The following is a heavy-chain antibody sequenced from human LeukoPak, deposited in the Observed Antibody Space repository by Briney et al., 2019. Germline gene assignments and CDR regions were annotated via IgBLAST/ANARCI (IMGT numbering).Heavy chain of an antibody. CDR3: AKDRLWNYVGGFDY. J-gene: IGHJ4*02. CDR1: GFTFSNNW. D-gene: IGHD1-7*01. Sequence: GGSLRLSCAASGFTFSNNWMSWVRQAPGKGLECVSGISGSGGSTYYADSVKGRFTISRDNSKNTLYLQMNSLRAEDTAVCYCAKDRLWNYVGGFDYWGQGTLVTVSS. CDR2: ISGSGGST. V-gene: IGHV3-23*01.